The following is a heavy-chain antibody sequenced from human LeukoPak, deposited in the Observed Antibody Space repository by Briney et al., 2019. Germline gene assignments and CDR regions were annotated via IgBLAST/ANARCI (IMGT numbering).Heavy chain of an antibody. D-gene: IGHD6-13*01. V-gene: IGHV3-30-3*01. CDR3: ARAAYSSSWGGYAFDI. Sequence: GGSLRLSCAASGFTFSTDAMHWVRQAPGKGLEWVAVTSYGGSNKYYADSVKGRFTISRDNSKNMLYLQMNSLRAEDTAVYYCARAAYSSSWGGYAFDIWGQGTMVTVSS. CDR1: GFTFSTDA. J-gene: IGHJ3*02. CDR2: TSYGGSNK.